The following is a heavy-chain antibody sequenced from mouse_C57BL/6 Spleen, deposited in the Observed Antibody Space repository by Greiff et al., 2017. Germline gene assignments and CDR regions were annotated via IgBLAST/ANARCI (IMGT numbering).Heavy chain of an antibody. CDR1: GFSLTSYG. Sequence: QVQLKESGPGLVQPSQSLSITCTVSGFSLTSYGVHWVRQSPGKGLAWLGVIWTGGSTDYNAAFISSMSISKDNSKRQVFYKMNSLQADDTAIYYCARRTTVVATESMDYWGQGTSVTVSS. V-gene: IGHV2-2*01. D-gene: IGHD1-1*01. J-gene: IGHJ4*01. CDR3: ARRTTVVATESMDY. CDR2: IWTGGST.